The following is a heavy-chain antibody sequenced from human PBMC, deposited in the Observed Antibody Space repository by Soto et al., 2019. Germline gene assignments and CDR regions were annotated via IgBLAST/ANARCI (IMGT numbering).Heavy chain of an antibody. CDR2: VSGSGGST. J-gene: IGHJ4*02. CDR1: GFTFSTYA. CDR3: AKDDGGSGKDPFDY. Sequence: EVQLLESGGDLVQPRGSLRLSCAASGFTFSTYAMTWVRQAPGKGLEWVSTVSGSGGSTYYADSVKGRFSISRDNSKNTLYLQVNSLRAEDTAVYYCAKDDGGSGKDPFDYWGQGTLVTVSS. D-gene: IGHD3-10*01. V-gene: IGHV3-23*01.